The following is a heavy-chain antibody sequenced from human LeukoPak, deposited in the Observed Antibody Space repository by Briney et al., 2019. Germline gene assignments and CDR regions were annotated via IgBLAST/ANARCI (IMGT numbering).Heavy chain of an antibody. Sequence: GVLRLSCAASGFTFSSYEMNWVRQAPGKGLEWVSYISSSGSTIYYADSVKGRFTISRDNSKNTLYLQMNSLRAEDTAVYYCAKFSAPIAAADDYWGQGTLVTVSS. D-gene: IGHD6-13*01. CDR2: ISSSGSTI. V-gene: IGHV3-48*03. CDR3: AKFSAPIAAADDY. CDR1: GFTFSSYE. J-gene: IGHJ4*02.